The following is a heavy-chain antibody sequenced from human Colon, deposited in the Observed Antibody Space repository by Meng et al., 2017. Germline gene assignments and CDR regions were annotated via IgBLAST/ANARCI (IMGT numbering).Heavy chain of an antibody. CDR3: AKAGDYSRYGRRFDP. J-gene: IGHJ5*02. V-gene: IGHV3-30*04. Sequence: GESLKISCADSGFTFSSFAMHWFRQAPGQGLEWVAVISYDGGSKDYADSVKGRFTISRDNSEKTLFLQMNSLRPDDTAVYYCAKAGDYSRYGRRFDPWGQGTLVTVSS. CDR2: ISYDGGSK. CDR1: GFTFSSFA. D-gene: IGHD4-11*01.